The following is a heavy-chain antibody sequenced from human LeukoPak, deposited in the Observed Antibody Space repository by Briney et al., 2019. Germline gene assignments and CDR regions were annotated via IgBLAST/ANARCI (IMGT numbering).Heavy chain of an antibody. Sequence: GESLKISCKGSGYSFTSYWIGWVRQMPGKGLEGMGIIYPGDSDTRYSPSFQGQVTISADKSISTAYLQWSSLKASDTAMYYCARSDRYCSSTSCYVAFDIWGQGTMVTVSS. CDR2: IYPGDSDT. V-gene: IGHV5-51*01. J-gene: IGHJ3*02. CDR1: GYSFTSYW. D-gene: IGHD2-2*01. CDR3: ARSDRYCSSTSCYVAFDI.